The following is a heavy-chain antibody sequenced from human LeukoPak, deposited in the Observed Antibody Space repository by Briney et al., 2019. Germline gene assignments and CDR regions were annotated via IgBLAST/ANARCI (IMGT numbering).Heavy chain of an antibody. V-gene: IGHV1-2*02. CDR1: GYTFTGYY. J-gene: IGHJ4*02. D-gene: IGHD1-20*01. CDR2: INPNRGGT. Sequence: ASVKVSCKASGYTFTGYYMHWVRQAPGQGLEWMGWINPNRGGTNYAQKFQGRVTMTRDTSISTAYMELSRLRSDDTAVYYCGRDAGGGPRRPNWNDPFDYWGQGTLVTVSS. CDR3: GRDAGGGPRRPNWNDPFDY.